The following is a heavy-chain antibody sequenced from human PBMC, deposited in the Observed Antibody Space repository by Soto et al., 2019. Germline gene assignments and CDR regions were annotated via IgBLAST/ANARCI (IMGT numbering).Heavy chain of an antibody. Sequence: PGGSLRLSCAASGFSVASTYMTWVRQAPGRGLRWVSMIHTGGLKHFADFVKGRFSLSRDTSTNTLYLEMNSLRPDDTAVYYCATWRSGSPYLDHRGQGSLVTVSS. CDR1: GFSVASTY. CDR2: IHTGGLK. V-gene: IGHV3-53*05. D-gene: IGHD6-19*01. CDR3: ATWRSGSPYLDH. J-gene: IGHJ4*02.